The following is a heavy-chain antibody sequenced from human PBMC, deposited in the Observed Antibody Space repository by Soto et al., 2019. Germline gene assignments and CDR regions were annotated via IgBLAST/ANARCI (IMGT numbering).Heavy chain of an antibody. D-gene: IGHD3-22*01. CDR3: ARAGQYYDASGYAN. Sequence: QVKLVQSGTEVKKSGVSIKVSCKASGYSFATSGMTWVRQAPGQGLEWVGWISAYNGNTNYDQNLQDRVTMTTDTSTSTAYLELRNLRSDDSAVYYCARAGQYYDASGYANWGQGTLVTVSS. CDR2: ISAYNGNT. J-gene: IGHJ4*02. V-gene: IGHV1-18*01. CDR1: GYSFATSG.